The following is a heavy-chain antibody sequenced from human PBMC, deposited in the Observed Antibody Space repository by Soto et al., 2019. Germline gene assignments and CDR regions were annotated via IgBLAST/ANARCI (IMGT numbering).Heavy chain of an antibody. CDR2: ISSSGSTI. CDR1: GFTFSDYY. J-gene: IGHJ3*02. D-gene: IGHD2-8*01. CDR3: ARYVLMVYATPSAFDI. Sequence: GGSLRLSCAASGFTFSDYYMSWIRQAPGKGLEWVSYISSSGSTIYYADSVKGRFTISRDNAKNSLYLQMNSLRAEDTAVYYCARYVLMVYATPSAFDIWGQGTMVTVSS. V-gene: IGHV3-11*01.